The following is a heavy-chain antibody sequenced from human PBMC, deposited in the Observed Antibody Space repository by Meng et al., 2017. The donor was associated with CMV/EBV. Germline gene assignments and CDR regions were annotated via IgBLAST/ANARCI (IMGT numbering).Heavy chain of an antibody. CDR3: ARAGTIYCSSTSCYTDFWSGNYYYGMDV. V-gene: IGHV3-48*04. CDR1: GFTFSSYS. J-gene: IGHJ6*02. D-gene: IGHD2-2*02. CDR2: ISSSSSTI. Sequence: GESLKISCAASGFTFSSYSMNWVRQAPGKGLEWVSYISSSSSTIYYADSVKGRFTISRDNAKNSLHLQMNSLRAEDTAVYYCARAGTIYCSSTSCYTDFWSGNYYYGMDVWGQGTTVTVSS.